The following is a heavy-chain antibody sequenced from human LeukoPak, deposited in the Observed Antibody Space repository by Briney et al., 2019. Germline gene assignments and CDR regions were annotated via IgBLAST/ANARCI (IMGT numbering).Heavy chain of an antibody. V-gene: IGHV4-38-2*01. Sequence: PSETLSLTCAVSGYSLGKNYYWGWIRQPPGKGLEWIGRIYGTGSTSYNPSLMNRVTMSVDTSKNHFSLKLTCVTAADTAVYYCARYDSRGSASTRFDYWGQGILVTISS. CDR2: IYGTGST. CDR1: GYSLGKNYY. CDR3: ARYDSRGSASTRFDY. J-gene: IGHJ4*02. D-gene: IGHD3-16*01.